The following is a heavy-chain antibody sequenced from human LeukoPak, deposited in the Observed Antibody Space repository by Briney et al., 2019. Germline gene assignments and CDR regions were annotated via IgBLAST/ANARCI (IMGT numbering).Heavy chain of an antibody. CDR1: GSTFSSYG. CDR2: IRYDGSNK. CDR3: AKVRRVPAATYFDY. V-gene: IGHV3-30*02. J-gene: IGHJ4*02. D-gene: IGHD2-2*01. Sequence: GGSLRLSCAASGSTFSSYGMHWVRQAPGKGLEWVAFIRYDGSNKYYADSVKGRFTISRDNSKNTLYLQMNSLRAEDTAVYYCAKVRRVPAATYFDYWGQGTLVTVSS.